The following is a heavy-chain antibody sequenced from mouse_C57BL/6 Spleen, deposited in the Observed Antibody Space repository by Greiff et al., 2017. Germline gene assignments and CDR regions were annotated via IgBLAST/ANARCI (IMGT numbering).Heavy chain of an antibody. CDR2: IDPSDSYT. D-gene: IGHD2-3*01. J-gene: IGHJ2*01. Sequence: QVQLQQPGAELVRPGTSVKLSCTASGYTFTSYWMHWVKQRPGQGLEWIGVIDPSDSYTNYTQKFKGKATLTVDTSSSTAYMQLSSLTSEDSAVYNCAKSYDSGVYGGRGKGTTL. CDR3: AKSYDSGVYGG. CDR1: GYTFTSYW. V-gene: IGHV1-59*01.